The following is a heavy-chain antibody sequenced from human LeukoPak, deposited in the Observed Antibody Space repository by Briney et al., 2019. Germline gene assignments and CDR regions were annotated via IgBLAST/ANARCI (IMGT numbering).Heavy chain of an antibody. CDR2: INPNSGGT. CDR1: GYTFTGYY. CDR3: AREPHYYDSSGYSGIDY. V-gene: IGHV1-2*02. J-gene: IGHJ4*02. Sequence: ASVKVSCKASGYTFTGYYMHWVRQAPGQGLEWMGWINPNSGGTNSAQKFQGRVTMTRDTSISTAYMELSRLRSDDTAVYYCAREPHYYDSSGYSGIDYWGQGTLVTVSS. D-gene: IGHD3-22*01.